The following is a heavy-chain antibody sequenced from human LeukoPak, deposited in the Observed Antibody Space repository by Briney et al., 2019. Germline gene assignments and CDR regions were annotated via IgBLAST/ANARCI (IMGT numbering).Heavy chain of an antibody. Sequence: SETLSLTCAVSGYSISSGYYWAWIRQPPGKGLEWIGSIYYSGSTYYNPSLKSRVTISVDTSKNQFSLKLSSVTAADTAVYYCARHLSSLRGLFDYWGQGTLVTVSS. D-gene: IGHD4-17*01. CDR2: IYYSGST. J-gene: IGHJ4*02. V-gene: IGHV4-38-2*01. CDR3: ARHLSSLRGLFDY. CDR1: GYSISSGYY.